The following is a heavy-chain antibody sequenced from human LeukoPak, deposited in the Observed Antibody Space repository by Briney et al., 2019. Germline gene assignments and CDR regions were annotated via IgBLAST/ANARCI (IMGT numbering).Heavy chain of an antibody. D-gene: IGHD5-18*01. CDR2: IIPIFGTA. V-gene: IGHV1-69*13. CDR3: ASGYSYGYSYYYMDV. Sequence: EASVKVSCKASGGTFSSYAISWVRQAPGQGLEWMGGIIPIFGTAHYAQKFQGRVTITADESTSTAYMELSSLRSEDTAVYYCASGYSYGYSYYYMDVWGKGTTVTVSS. J-gene: IGHJ6*03. CDR1: GGTFSSYA.